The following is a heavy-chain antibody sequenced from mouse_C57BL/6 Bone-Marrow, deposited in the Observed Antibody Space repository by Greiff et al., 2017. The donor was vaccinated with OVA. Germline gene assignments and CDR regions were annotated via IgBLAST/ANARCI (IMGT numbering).Heavy chain of an antibody. Sequence: EVKLMESGGGLVQSGRSLRLSCSTSGFTFSDFYMEWVRQASGKGLEWIAASRNKANDYTTEYSASVKGRFIVSRDTSQSILYLQMNALRAEDTAIYYCARDASRLPYWYFDVWGTGTTVTVSS. J-gene: IGHJ1*03. V-gene: IGHV7-1*01. CDR1: GFTFSDFY. CDR2: SRNKANDYTT. D-gene: IGHD1-2*01. CDR3: ARDASRLPYWYFDV.